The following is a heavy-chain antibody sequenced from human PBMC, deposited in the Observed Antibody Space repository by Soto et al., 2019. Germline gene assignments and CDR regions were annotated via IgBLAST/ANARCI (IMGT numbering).Heavy chain of an antibody. CDR3: SRDVVVAAKALNX. CDR1: GFTFSNCW. Sequence: SGGSLRLSCAASGFTFSNCWMTWVRQAPGKGLEWVENIKEDGSEKHYVDSVKGRFTISRDNAKNSLYLQMNSLRVEDTAVYFCSRDVVVAAKALNXWGQGALVTVSX. V-gene: IGHV3-7*01. D-gene: IGHD2-15*01. J-gene: IGHJ5*02. CDR2: IKEDGSEK.